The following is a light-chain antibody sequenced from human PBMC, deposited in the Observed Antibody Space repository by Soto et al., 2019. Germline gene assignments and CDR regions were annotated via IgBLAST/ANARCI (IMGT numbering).Light chain of an antibody. V-gene: IGKV3-15*01. Sequence: EIMMTQSPGTLSASPGERATLSCRASQSVSSNLAWYQQKPGQAPRLLIYAVSTRATGIPARFSGSGSGTEFPLTISSLQSEDFAVYCCQQYNKWPLTFGQGTKVEI. J-gene: IGKJ1*01. CDR1: QSVSSN. CDR2: AVS. CDR3: QQYNKWPLT.